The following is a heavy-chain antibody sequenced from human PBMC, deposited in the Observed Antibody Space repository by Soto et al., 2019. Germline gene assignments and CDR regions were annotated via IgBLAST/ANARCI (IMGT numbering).Heavy chain of an antibody. D-gene: IGHD2-2*01. Sequence: SVTVSCKSSGYTFTRSGISWVRQAPGQGLEWMGWISTYNGDTNYAQTFQGWVTMTRDTSISTAYMELSRLRSDDTAVYYCARDLRVVVVPAARQAYYYGMDVWRQGTTVTVSS. CDR1: GYTFTRSG. J-gene: IGHJ6*02. CDR3: ARDLRVVVVPAARQAYYYGMDV. V-gene: IGHV1-18*01. CDR2: ISTYNGDT.